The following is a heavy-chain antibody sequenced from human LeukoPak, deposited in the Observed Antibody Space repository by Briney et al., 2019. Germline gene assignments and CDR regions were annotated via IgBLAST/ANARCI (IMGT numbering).Heavy chain of an antibody. J-gene: IGHJ4*02. Sequence: PSQTLSLTCTVSGGSISSGGYYWSWIRQPPGKGLEWIGYIYHSGSTYYNPSLKSRVTISVDRSKNQFSLKLSSVTAADTAVYYCARGEGQLLSYFDYWGQGTLVTVSS. CDR1: GGSISSGGYY. V-gene: IGHV4-30-2*01. CDR3: ARGEGQLLSYFDY. D-gene: IGHD2-2*01. CDR2: IYHSGST.